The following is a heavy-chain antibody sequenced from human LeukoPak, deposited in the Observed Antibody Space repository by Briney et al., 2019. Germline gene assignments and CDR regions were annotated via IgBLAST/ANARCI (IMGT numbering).Heavy chain of an antibody. CDR1: FYTFTSYG. Sequence: RWASVNVSCKASFYTFTSYGISWVRQPRGQGRDGMGWSSAYNCNTNYAQKLQGRVTMTTDTSPNTTYMELRSLRSDDTAVYYCARDTTMVRGVPRRWFAPWGQATLVTVSS. V-gene: IGHV1-18*04. D-gene: IGHD3-10*01. CDR3: ARDTTMVRGVPRRWFAP. CDR2: SSAYNCNT. J-gene: IGHJ5*02.